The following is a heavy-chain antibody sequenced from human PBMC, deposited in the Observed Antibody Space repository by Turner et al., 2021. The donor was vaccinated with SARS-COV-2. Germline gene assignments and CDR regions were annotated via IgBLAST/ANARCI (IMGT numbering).Heavy chain of an antibody. D-gene: IGHD2-2*01. V-gene: IGHV4-39*01. J-gene: IGHJ4*02. CDR1: GDSISSNHF. CDR3: ARHERSPGLLVSAVHTASDY. Sequence: QLHLQESAPGLMRPSETLSLTCTVSGDSISSNHFWGWIRQSPGKGLEWIGTIFYTGGTYYNPSLKGRVTISVATSKNQFSLRVTSVTAADTAVYYCARHERSPGLLVSAVHTASDYWGQGILVTVSS. CDR2: IFYTGGT.